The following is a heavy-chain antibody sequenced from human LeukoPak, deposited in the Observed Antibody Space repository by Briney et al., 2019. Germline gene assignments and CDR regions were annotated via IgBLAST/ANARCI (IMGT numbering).Heavy chain of an antibody. CDR2: VRDDGSTK. CDR3: ARTVSSSWGFFDS. J-gene: IGHJ4*02. V-gene: IGHV3-30*02. CDR1: GFMFRTYG. D-gene: IGHD6-6*01. Sequence: GGPLRLSCAASGFMFRTYGMHWVRQAPGKGLEWMAFVRDDGSTKYYGDPVKGRFTISRDNSKSTLYLQMNSLRAEDTAVYFCARTVSSSWGFFDSWGQGTLVTVSS.